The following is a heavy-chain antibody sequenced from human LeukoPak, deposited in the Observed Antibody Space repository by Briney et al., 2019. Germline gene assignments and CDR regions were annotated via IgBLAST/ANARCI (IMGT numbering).Heavy chain of an antibody. D-gene: IGHD1-26*01. V-gene: IGHV1-2*02. Sequence: ASVRVSCKASGYTFTGYYMHWVRQAPGQGLEWIGWINPNSGGTNYAQRFQGRVTMTRDTSISTAYMELSRLRSDDTAVHYCAWGGGIVGATGDYLGQRTLVTVSS. J-gene: IGHJ4*02. CDR2: INPNSGGT. CDR3: AWGGGIVGATGDY. CDR1: GYTFTGYY.